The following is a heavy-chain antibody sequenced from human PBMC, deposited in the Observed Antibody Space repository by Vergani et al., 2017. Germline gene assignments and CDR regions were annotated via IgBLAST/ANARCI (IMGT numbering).Heavy chain of an antibody. CDR2: ISGSGGST. CDR1: GFTFSSYA. CDR3: AKVGIAAAGPLLXFDY. V-gene: IGHV3-23*01. J-gene: IGHJ4*02. Sequence: EVQLLESGGGLVQPGGSLRLSCAASGFTFSSYAMSWVRQAPGKGLEWVSAISGSGGSTYYADSVKGRFTISRDNSKNTLYLQMNSLRAEDTAVYYCAKVGIAAAGPLLXFDYWGQGTLVTVSS. D-gene: IGHD6-13*01.